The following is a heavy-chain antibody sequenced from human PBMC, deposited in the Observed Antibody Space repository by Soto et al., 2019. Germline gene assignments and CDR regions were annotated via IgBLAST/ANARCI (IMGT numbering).Heavy chain of an antibody. D-gene: IGHD3-22*01. Sequence: QLQLQESGPGLVKPSETLSLTCTVSGGSISSSSYYWGWIRQPPGKGLEWIGSIYYSGSTYYNPSLKSRVTISVDTSKNQFSLKLSSVTAADTAVYYCARILFSGYYPGDYWGQGTLVTVSS. CDR2: IYYSGST. CDR1: GGSISSSSYY. V-gene: IGHV4-39*01. CDR3: ARILFSGYYPGDY. J-gene: IGHJ4*02.